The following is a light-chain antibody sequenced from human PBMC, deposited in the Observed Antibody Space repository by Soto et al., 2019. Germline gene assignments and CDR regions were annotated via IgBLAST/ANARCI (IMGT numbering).Light chain of an antibody. J-gene: IGLJ3*02. CDR2: EVT. CDR1: SNSVGAYKY. Sequence: QYALTQPPSASGSPGQSVTISCTGTSNSVGAYKYVSWYQQYPGKAPKLMIYEVTKRPSGVPDRFSGSKSGNTASLTVSGLQAEDEADYYCTSYVGNDIWVFGGGTKVTVL. CDR3: TSYVGNDIWV. V-gene: IGLV2-8*01.